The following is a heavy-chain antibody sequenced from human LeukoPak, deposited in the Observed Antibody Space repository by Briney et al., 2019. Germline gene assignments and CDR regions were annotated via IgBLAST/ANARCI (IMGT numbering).Heavy chain of an antibody. D-gene: IGHD2-2*01. J-gene: IGHJ4*02. V-gene: IGHV3-20*04. Sequence: PGGSLRLSCAASGFTFRDYWMHWVRQAPGKGLVWVAGINWSGGSTGYADPLRGRFTISRDNAKNSLYLQMDSLRAEDTALYYCARAPITSPFYFDYWGQGTLVTVSS. CDR3: ARAPITSPFYFDY. CDR1: GFTFRDYW. CDR2: INWSGGST.